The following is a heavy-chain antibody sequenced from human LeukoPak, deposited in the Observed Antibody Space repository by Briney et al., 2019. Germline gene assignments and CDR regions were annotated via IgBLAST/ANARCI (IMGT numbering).Heavy chain of an antibody. CDR3: ARGRGYSGYDLPARDFDY. CDR1: GGSINSYY. CDR2: IYYSGSP. J-gene: IGHJ4*02. V-gene: IGHV4-59*12. Sequence: SETLSLTCTVSGGSINSYYWNWIRQPPGKGLELIGYIYYSGSPTYNPSLKSRVTISVDTSKNQFSLKLSSVTAADTAVYYCARGRGYSGYDLPARDFDYWGQGTLVTVSS. D-gene: IGHD5-12*01.